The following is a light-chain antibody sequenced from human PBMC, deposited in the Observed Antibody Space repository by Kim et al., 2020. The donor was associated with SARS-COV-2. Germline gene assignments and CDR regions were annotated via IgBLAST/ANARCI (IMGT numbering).Light chain of an antibody. CDR3: SSYTTRSTLV. CDR2: DVS. CDR1: SGDIGGYNY. V-gene: IGLV2-14*01. J-gene: IGLJ3*02. Sequence: QSALTQPASVSGSPGQSITISCTGTSGDIGGYNYVSWYQQHPGEGPKLMIYDVSKRPSGVSNRFSGSKSGNTASLTIFGLQAEDEADYYCSSYTTRSTLVFGGGTKLTVL.